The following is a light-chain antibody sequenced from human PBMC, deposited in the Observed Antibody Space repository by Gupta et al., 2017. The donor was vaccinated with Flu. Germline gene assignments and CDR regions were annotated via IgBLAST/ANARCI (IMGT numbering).Light chain of an antibody. CDR1: RSNLGNNN. Sequence: QSVLTQPPSASGTPGQRVTLSCSGSRSNLGNNNGIWYQQPPGTAPKLLIYSNNQRRSGVPDRFSGSKYGTSAAVTSSGLQAEEEADYYCAAWDDSRNGPVFGGGTKRTVL. CDR2: SNN. CDR3: AAWDDSRNGPV. J-gene: IGLJ3*02. V-gene: IGLV1-44*01.